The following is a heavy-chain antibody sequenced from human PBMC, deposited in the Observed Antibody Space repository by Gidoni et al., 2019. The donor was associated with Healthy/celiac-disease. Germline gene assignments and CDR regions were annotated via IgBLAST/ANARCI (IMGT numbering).Heavy chain of an antibody. CDR2: ISSSSSYI. V-gene: IGHV3-21*01. D-gene: IGHD5-12*01. CDR3: ASAPGGGYKS. CDR1: GFTCSSYS. J-gene: IGHJ5*02. Sequence: EVQLVESGGGLVRPGGSLRCSWAASGFTCSSYSMQWVRQAPGKGLGWVSAISSSSSYIYYAASVKGRFTISRDNAKNSLYLQMNSLRAEDTAVYYCASAPGGGYKSWGQGTLVTVSS.